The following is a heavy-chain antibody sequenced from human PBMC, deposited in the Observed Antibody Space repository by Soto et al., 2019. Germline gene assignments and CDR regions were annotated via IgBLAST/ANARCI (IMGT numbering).Heavy chain of an antibody. D-gene: IGHD3-9*01. J-gene: IGHJ6*02. V-gene: IGHV3-7*01. CDR2: IKEDGTDK. Sequence: EVQLVESGGDLVQPGGSLRLSCVASGFTLSYYWMTWVRQAPGKGLEWVAKIKEDGTDKYYVDAVKGRFTISRDNAKNSLFIQMNSLRVEDTAVYYCVRDARFDWSNSYEYGMDHWGQGTTVTVSS. CDR3: VRDARFDWSNSYEYGMDH. CDR1: GFTLSYYW.